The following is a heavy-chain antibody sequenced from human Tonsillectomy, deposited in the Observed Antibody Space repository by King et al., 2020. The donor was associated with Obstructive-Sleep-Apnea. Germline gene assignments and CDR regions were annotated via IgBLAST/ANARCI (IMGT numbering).Heavy chain of an antibody. J-gene: IGHJ4*01. V-gene: IGHV4-59*01. CDR1: GGSFGAYY. CDR3: AGDYGDYKVDY. Sequence: QLQESGPRLVKPWETLALTCTVSGGSFGAYYWSWIRQPPGRGLGWVGNIYYTGNTNYNPSLKGRITMSVDTPKKQFSLKLRSVTAADTAVYFCAGDYGDYKVDYWGQGSLVTVSS. D-gene: IGHD4-17*01. CDR2: IYYTGNT.